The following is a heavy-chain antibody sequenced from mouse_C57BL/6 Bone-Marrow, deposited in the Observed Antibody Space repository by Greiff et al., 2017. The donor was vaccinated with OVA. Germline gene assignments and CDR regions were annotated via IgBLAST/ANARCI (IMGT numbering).Heavy chain of an antibody. J-gene: IGHJ1*03. V-gene: IGHV5-12*01. CDR2: LSNGGGST. D-gene: IGHD1-1*01. CDR1: GFTFSDYY. Sequence: EVNVVASGGGLVQPGGSLKLSCAASGFTFSDYYMYWVRQTPEKRLEWVAYLSNGGGSTYYPDTVKGRFTISRDNAKNTLYLQMSRLKSEDTAMYYCARHYGSSYVWYFDVWGTGTTVTVSS. CDR3: ARHYGSSYVWYFDV.